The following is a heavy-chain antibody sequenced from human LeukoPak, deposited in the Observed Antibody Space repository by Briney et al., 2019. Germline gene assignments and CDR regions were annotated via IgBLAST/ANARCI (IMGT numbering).Heavy chain of an antibody. CDR3: SRRFDC. CDR2: IDGSGDTI. Sequence: GGPVRLYCAASELTFSNYSMNRGLQAPGQGLEWVSYIDGSGDTIYYADSVKGRFTISRDNAKNSLDLQMNSLRDEDTAVYYCSRRFDCWGQGTLVTVSS. V-gene: IGHV3-48*02. CDR1: ELTFSNYS. J-gene: IGHJ4*02.